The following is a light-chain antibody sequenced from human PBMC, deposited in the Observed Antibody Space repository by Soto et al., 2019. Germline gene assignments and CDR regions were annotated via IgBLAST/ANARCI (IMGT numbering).Light chain of an antibody. V-gene: IGLV2-14*03. CDR2: DVS. Sequence: QSVLTQPASVSGSPGQSIPISCTGTSSDVGGYNYVSWYQHHPGKAPQLMIYDVSNRPSGVSNLFSGSKSGNTASLTISGLQLEEEADYYCSSYTPSNNRQIVCGIGTEFTV. J-gene: IGLJ1*01. CDR1: SSDVGGYNY. CDR3: SSYTPSNNRQIV.